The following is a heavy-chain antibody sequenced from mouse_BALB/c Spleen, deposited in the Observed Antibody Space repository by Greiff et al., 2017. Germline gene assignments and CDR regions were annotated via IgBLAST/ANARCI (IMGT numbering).Heavy chain of an antibody. CDR3: ARGGGNDWYFDV. V-gene: IGHV5-6-5*01. CDR2: ISSGGST. Sequence: EVQVVDSGGGLVKPGGSLKLSCAASGFTFSSYAMSWVRQTPEKRLEWVASISSGGSTYYPDSVKGRFTISRDNARNILYLQMSSLRSEDTAMYYCARGGGNDWYFDVWGAGTTVTVSS. CDR1: GFTFSSYA. J-gene: IGHJ1*01. D-gene: IGHD2-1*01.